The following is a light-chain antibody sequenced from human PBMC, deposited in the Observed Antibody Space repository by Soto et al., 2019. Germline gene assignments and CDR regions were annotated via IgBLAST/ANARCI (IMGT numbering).Light chain of an antibody. Sequence: DIQMTQSPSSLSASVGDRVTITCRASQSISSYLNWYQQKPGKAPKLLIYAASSLQSGVPSRFSGSGSGTDFTLTISSLQPEDFATYYCQRSYSTPWTFGQGNEVEIK. CDR1: QSISSY. CDR2: AAS. CDR3: QRSYSTPWT. J-gene: IGKJ1*01. V-gene: IGKV1-39*01.